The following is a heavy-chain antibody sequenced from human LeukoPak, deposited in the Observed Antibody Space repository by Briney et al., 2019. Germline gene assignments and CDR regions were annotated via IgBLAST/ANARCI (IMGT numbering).Heavy chain of an antibody. J-gene: IGHJ3*02. D-gene: IGHD3-22*01. V-gene: IGHV5-51*01. CDR1: GYSFTSYW. CDR3: ARRAYYDSSGYYAAFDI. Sequence: GESLKISCKGPGYSFTSYWIGWVRQMPGKGLEWMGIIYPGDSDTRYSPSFQGQVTISADKSISTAYLQWSSLKASDTAMYYCARRAYYDSSGYYAAFDIWGQGTMVTVSS. CDR2: IYPGDSDT.